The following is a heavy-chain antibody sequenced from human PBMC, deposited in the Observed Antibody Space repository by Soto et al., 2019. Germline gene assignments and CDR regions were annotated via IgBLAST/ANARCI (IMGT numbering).Heavy chain of an antibody. CDR3: ATNGYGTPFDS. D-gene: IGHD2-15*01. V-gene: IGHV3-11*01. J-gene: IGHJ4*02. Sequence: QVQLVESGGGLVKAGGSLRLSCAASGFTFSDYYMSWIRQPPGKGLEWVSYISPSGTTIHYAESVKGRFTISRDDARKSLVLQMTSLRGDDTAVYSFATNGYGTPFDSWGQGTLVTVSS. CDR1: GFTFSDYY. CDR2: ISPSGTTI.